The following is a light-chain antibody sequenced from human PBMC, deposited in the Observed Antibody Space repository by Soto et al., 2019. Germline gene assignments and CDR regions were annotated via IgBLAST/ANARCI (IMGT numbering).Light chain of an antibody. CDR2: GAS. CDR1: QSVSSSY. J-gene: IGKJ5*01. V-gene: IGKV3-20*01. CDR3: PQYGSSPVT. Sequence: EIVLTQSPGTLSLSPGERATLSCRASQSVSSSYLAWYQQKPGQAPRLLIYGASSRATGIPDRFSGSGSGTEFTLTISRLEPEDLAVYYCPQYGSSPVTLGQGTRLEIK.